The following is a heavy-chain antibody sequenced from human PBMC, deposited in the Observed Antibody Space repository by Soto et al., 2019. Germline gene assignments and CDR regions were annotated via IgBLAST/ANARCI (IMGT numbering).Heavy chain of an antibody. CDR3: ARDRTDSGYYTNWLDP. CDR1: GGTFGGDA. CDR2: IIPIFGTT. D-gene: IGHD3-22*01. Sequence: SVKVSCKASGGTFGGDAITWVRQAPGQGLEWVGRIIPIFGTTNYAQNLQGRVTISADKSTLTSYMELHSLTSDDTALYYCARDRTDSGYYTNWLDPWGQGTQVTVSS. J-gene: IGHJ5*02. V-gene: IGHV1-69*06.